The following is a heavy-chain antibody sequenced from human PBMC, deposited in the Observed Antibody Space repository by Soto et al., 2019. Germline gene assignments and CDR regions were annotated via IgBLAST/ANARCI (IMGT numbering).Heavy chain of an antibody. D-gene: IGHD4-17*01. J-gene: IGHJ4*02. CDR1: GVTVNRFA. CDR3: ARGYGGYFDD. V-gene: IGHV1-69*01. CDR2: ITPLFETT. Sequence: QVQLVQSGPEVKKPGTSVKVSCKASGVTVNRFAVTWVRQAPGQGFQWLGGITPLFETTNNAQNFKGRAKITADESTTTSYLELRGLASEDTVVYYCARGYGGYFDDWGQGTLVIVSS.